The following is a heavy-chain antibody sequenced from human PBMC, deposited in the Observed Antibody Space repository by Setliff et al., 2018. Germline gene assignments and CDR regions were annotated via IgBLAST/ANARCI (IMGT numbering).Heavy chain of an antibody. CDR2: IYYSGST. D-gene: IGHD3-3*01. V-gene: IGHV4-59*11. J-gene: IGHJ4*02. CDR3: ARVGYAYNF. Sequence: SETLSLTCTVSGGSISSHYWSWIRQPPGKGLEWIGSIYYSGSTNYNPSLKSRVTISVDTSKNQFSLKLSSVTAADTSVYYCARVGYAYNFWGQGTLVTVSS. CDR1: GGSISSHY.